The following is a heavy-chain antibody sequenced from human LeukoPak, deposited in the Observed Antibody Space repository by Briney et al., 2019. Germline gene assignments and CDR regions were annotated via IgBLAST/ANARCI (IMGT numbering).Heavy chain of an antibody. J-gene: IGHJ4*02. CDR2: ISGSGGNT. CDR1: GFTFTSYA. V-gene: IGHV3-23*01. CDR3: AKEARNTDY. Sequence: PGGSLRLSCAASGFTFTSYAMSWVRQAPGKGLEWVSVISGSGGNTYYTDSVKGRFTISRDNSKDTLYLQMSSLRAEDTAVYYCAKEARNTDYWGQGTLVTVSS.